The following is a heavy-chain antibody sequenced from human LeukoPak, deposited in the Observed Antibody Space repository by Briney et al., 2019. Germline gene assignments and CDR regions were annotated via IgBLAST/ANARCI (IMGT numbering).Heavy chain of an antibody. CDR1: SGSISSFY. V-gene: IGHV4-59*08. J-gene: IGHJ6*02. CDR3: AASYYYYGMDV. Sequence: PSETLSLTCAVSSGSISSFYWSWVRQPPGKGLEWIGYIHYSGRTNYNPSLKSRVTISVDTSKNQFSLKLSSVTAADTAVYYCAASYYYYGMDVWGQGTTVTVSS. CDR2: IHYSGRT.